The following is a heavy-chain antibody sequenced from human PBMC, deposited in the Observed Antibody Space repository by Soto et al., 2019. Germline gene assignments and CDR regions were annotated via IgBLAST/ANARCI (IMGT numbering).Heavy chain of an antibody. V-gene: IGHV4-39*01. CDR3: ARHELEQQLVRWFDP. Sequence: SETLSLTCTVSGGSISSSSYYWGWIRQPPGKGLEWIGSIYYSGSTYYNPSLKSRVTISVDTSKNQFSLKLSSVTAADTAVYYCARHELEQQLVRWFDPWGQGTLVTVSS. CDR1: GGSISSSSYY. D-gene: IGHD6-13*01. J-gene: IGHJ5*02. CDR2: IYYSGST.